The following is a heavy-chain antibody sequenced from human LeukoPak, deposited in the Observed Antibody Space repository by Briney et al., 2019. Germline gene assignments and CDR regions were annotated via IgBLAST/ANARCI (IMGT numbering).Heavy chain of an antibody. Sequence: ASVKVSCKASGYTFTSYDINWVRQATGQGLEWMGWMNPNSGNTGYAQKFQGRVTMTRNSSISTAYMELSSLRSEDTAVYYCARRRGGIVVVVAAYDYWGQGTLVTVSS. V-gene: IGHV1-8*01. CDR2: MNPNSGNT. J-gene: IGHJ4*02. CDR1: GYTFTSYD. D-gene: IGHD2-15*01. CDR3: ARRRGGIVVVVAAYDY.